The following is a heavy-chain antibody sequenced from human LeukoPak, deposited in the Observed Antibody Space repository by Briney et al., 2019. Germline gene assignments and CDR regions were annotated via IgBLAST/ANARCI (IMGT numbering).Heavy chain of an antibody. J-gene: IGHJ5*02. V-gene: IGHV1-18*01. D-gene: IGHD2-21*02. CDR1: GYTFTSYG. CDR3: ARVEVVTAPLSYWFDP. CDR2: ISAYNGNT. Sequence: ASVKVSCKASGYTFTSYGISWVRQAPGQGLEWMGWISAYNGNTNYAQKLQGRVTMTTDTSTSTAYMELRSLRSDDTAVYHCARVEVVTAPLSYWFDPWGQGTLVTVSS.